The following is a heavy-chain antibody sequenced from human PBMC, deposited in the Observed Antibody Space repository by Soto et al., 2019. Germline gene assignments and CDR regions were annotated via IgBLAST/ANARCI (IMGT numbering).Heavy chain of an antibody. J-gene: IGHJ4*02. Sequence: EVQLLESGGGLVQPGGSLRLSCAASGFTFSSYAMSWVRQAPGKGLEWVSAISGSGGSTYYADSVKGRFTISRDNSKNTLYRQMNSLIAEDTAVYYCAKTYYYDSSGYYYVDYWGQGTLVTVSS. CDR1: GFTFSSYA. CDR3: AKTYYYDSSGYYYVDY. D-gene: IGHD3-22*01. CDR2: ISGSGGST. V-gene: IGHV3-23*01.